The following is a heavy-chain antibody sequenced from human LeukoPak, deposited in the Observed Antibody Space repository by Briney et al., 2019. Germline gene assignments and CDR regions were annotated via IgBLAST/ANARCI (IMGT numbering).Heavy chain of an antibody. CDR1: GFTFDDYA. J-gene: IGHJ4*02. V-gene: IGHV3-9*01. CDR2: ISWNSGSI. Sequence: GGSLRLSCAASGFTFDDYAMHWVRQAPGKGLEWVSGISWNSGSIGYADSVKGRFTISRDNAKNSLYLQMNSLRAEDTAVYYCARYGSSGPYDYWGQGTLVTVSS. D-gene: IGHD3-22*01. CDR3: ARYGSSGPYDY.